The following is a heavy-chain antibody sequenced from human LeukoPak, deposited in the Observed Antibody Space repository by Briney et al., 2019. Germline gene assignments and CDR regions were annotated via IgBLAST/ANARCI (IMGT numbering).Heavy chain of an antibody. J-gene: IGHJ4*02. Sequence: GGSLRLSCAASGSTFSSHWMHWVRQAPGKGLVWVSRLKSDGRSTSYADSVKGRFTISRDNAKNTLYLQMNSLRAEDTAVYYCARDGVYGETMISSRVVGYWGQGTLVTVSS. CDR3: ARDGVYGETMISSRVVGY. D-gene: IGHD2-15*01. V-gene: IGHV3-74*01. CDR1: GSTFSSHW. CDR2: LKSDGRST.